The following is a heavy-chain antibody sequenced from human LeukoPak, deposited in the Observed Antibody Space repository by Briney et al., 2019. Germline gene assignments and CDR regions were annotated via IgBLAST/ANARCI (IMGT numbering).Heavy chain of an antibody. D-gene: IGHD5-18*01. CDR3: ARDSQRGYSYGLDY. CDR2: IIPIFGTA. CDR1: GGTFSSYA. V-gene: IGHV1-69*05. J-gene: IGHJ4*02. Sequence: ASVKVSCKSSGGTFSSYAISWVRQATGQGLAWMGRIIPIFGTANYAQKFQGRVTITTDESTSTAYMELSSLGSEDTAVYYCARDSQRGYSYGLDYWGQGTLVTVSS.